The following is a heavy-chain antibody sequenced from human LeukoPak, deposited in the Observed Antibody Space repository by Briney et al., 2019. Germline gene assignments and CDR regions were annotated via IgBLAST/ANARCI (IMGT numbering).Heavy chain of an antibody. V-gene: IGHV4-34*01. CDR3: ARAYYYGSGSYLDY. J-gene: IGHJ4*02. Sequence: SETLSLTCAVYGGSFSGYYWSWIRQPPGKGLEWIGEINHSGSTNYNPSLKSRVTISVDTSKNQFSLKLSSVTAADTAVYYCARAYYYGSGSYLDYWGQGTLVTVSS. D-gene: IGHD3-10*01. CDR2: INHSGST. CDR1: GGSFSGYY.